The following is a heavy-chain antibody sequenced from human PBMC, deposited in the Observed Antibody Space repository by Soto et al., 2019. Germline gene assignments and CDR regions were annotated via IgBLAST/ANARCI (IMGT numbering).Heavy chain of an antibody. CDR3: AKDLSNYFDY. V-gene: IGHV3-30*18. J-gene: IGHJ4*02. CDR2: ISYDGSNK. Sequence: PGGSLRLSCAASGFTFSSYGMHWVRQAPGKGLEWVAVISYDGSNKYYADSVKGRFTISRDNSKNTLHLQMNSLRAEDTAVYYCAKDLSNYFDYWGQGTLVTVSS. CDR1: GFTFSSYG.